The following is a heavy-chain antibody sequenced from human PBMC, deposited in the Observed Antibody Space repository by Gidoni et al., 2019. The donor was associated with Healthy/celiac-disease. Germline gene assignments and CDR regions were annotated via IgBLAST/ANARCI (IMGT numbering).Heavy chain of an antibody. J-gene: IGHJ6*02. CDR1: GDTFTSYW. CDR2: LDPSDSYT. CDR3: ASIASSGTGMDV. Sequence: EVQLVQSGAEVKKPGESLRISCKGSGDTFTSYWISWVRQMPGKGLEWMGWLDPSDSYTHYIPSFQGHVTSSAHNSISSAYLHWSSLHAADTSMYYCASIASSGTGMDVWVQGTTVPVSS. D-gene: IGHD6-13*01. V-gene: IGHV5-10-1*01.